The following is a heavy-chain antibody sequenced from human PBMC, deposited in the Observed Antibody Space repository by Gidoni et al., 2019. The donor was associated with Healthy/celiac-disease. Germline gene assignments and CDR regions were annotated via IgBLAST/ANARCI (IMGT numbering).Heavy chain of an antibody. CDR3: ARDTGYGDPYYFDY. D-gene: IGHD4-17*01. CDR2: ISSSSSTI. J-gene: IGHJ4*02. CDR1: AFTFSSDS. V-gene: IGHV3-48*01. Sequence: EVQLVEPGGGLVQPGGSLRLSCAASAFTFSSDSMNWVRQAPGKGLEWVSYISSSSSTIYYADSVKGRFTISRDNAKNSLYLQMNSLRAEDTAVYYCARDTGYGDPYYFDYWGQGTLVTVSS.